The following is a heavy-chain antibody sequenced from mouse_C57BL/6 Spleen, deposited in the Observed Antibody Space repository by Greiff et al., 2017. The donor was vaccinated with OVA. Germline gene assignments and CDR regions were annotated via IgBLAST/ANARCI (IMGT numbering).Heavy chain of an antibody. CDR1: GYTFTSYW. CDR3: SSAHAISFYDYSLDD. CDR2: IYPGSGRT. D-gene: IGHD2-4*01. J-gene: IGHJ4*01. Sequence: QVQLQQPGAELVKPGASVKMSCKASGYTFTSYWITWVKQRPGQGLEWIGDIYPGSGRTNYNEKFKSKATLTVDTSSSTAYMQLSSLTSEDSDVYYCSSAHAISFYDYSLDDWGEGTSVTVSS. V-gene: IGHV1-55*01.